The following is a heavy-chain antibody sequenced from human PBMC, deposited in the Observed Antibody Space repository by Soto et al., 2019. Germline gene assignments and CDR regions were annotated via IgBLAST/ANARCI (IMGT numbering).Heavy chain of an antibody. J-gene: IGHJ4*02. D-gene: IGHD6-13*01. V-gene: IGHV1-69*13. CDR2: IIPIFGTA. Sequence: GASVKVSCKASGGTFSSYAISWVRQVPGQGLEWMGGIIPIFGTANYAQKFQGRVTITADESTSTAYMELSSLRSEDTAVYYWARGSGGIAAAGTVGGQGTLVTVSS. CDR1: GGTFSSYA. CDR3: ARGSGGIAAAGTV.